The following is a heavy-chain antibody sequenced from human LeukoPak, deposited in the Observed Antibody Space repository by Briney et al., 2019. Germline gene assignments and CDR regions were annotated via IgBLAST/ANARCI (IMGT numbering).Heavy chain of an antibody. CDR1: GFMFSSYE. CDR3: ARDRGADCFDY. D-gene: IGHD3-10*01. J-gene: IGHJ4*02. CDR2: IKQDGSEK. Sequence: PGGSLRLSCAASGFMFSSYEMNWVRQAPGKGLEWVANIKQDGSEKFYVDSVKGRFTISRDNAKNSLYLQMNGLRAEDTAVYYCARDRGADCFDYWGQGTLVTVSS. V-gene: IGHV3-7*01.